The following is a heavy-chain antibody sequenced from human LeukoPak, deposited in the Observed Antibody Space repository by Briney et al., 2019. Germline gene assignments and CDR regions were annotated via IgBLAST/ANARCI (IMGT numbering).Heavy chain of an antibody. D-gene: IGHD5-12*01. Sequence: SETLSLTCTVSGYSISSGYSWGWIRQPPGKGLEWIGTIYHSGRTYYNPSLKSRVTISIDTSKNQFSLKLISVTAADTAVYYCARQGAYSGYQAFDYWGQGTLVTVSS. CDR1: GYSISSGYS. CDR2: IYHSGRT. CDR3: ARQGAYSGYQAFDY. V-gene: IGHV4-38-2*02. J-gene: IGHJ4*02.